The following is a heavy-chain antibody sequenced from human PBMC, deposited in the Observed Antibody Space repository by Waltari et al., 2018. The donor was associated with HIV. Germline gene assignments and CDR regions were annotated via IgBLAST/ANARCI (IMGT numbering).Heavy chain of an antibody. CDR2: IWYDGMKK. Sequence: QVQLVQWGGGVVQPGRSLRLSCAASGFTFNNYGMSWVRQNPGKGVNWGAVIWYDGMKKVYADSVKGRFTISRDNSNNRLYLQMNSLRVDDTAVYLCARGAPWDGYNSDWYFDLWGRGTLVTVSS. CDR3: ARGAPWDGYNSDWYFDL. V-gene: IGHV3-33*01. D-gene: IGHD5-12*01. J-gene: IGHJ2*01. CDR1: GFTFNNYG.